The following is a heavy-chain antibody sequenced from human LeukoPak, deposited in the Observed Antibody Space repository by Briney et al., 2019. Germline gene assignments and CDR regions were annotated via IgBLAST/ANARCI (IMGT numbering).Heavy chain of an antibody. CDR1: GFTFSCYE. V-gene: IGHV3-48*03. Sequence: GGSLRLSCAASGFTFSCYEMNWVRPAPGKGLEWVSYIYSSGSTTKYEDSVKGRFTISRDNGKNSLHLQMSSPRVEDTAVYYCVRGAYGDYGRGYWGQGTLVTVSS. J-gene: IGHJ4*02. CDR2: IYSSGSTT. CDR3: VRGAYGDYGRGY. D-gene: IGHD4-17*01.